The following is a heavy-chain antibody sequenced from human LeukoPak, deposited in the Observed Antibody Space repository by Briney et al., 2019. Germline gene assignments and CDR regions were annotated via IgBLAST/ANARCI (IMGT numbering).Heavy chain of an antibody. V-gene: IGHV3-48*03. CDR1: GFTFSSYE. CDR3: ARDSRVGDYLDY. D-gene: IGHD4-17*01. J-gene: IGHJ4*02. Sequence: PGGSLRLSCAASGFTFSSYEMNWVRQAPGKGLEWISYISSSWSTIYYADSVKGRCPISRDNAKQALSQDMNSTRAEDALFYYCARDSRVGDYLDYWGQGTLVTVSS. CDR2: ISSSWSTI.